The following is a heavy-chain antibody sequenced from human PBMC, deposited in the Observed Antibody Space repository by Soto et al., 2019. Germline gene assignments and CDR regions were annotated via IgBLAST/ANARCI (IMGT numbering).Heavy chain of an antibody. CDR1: GYTFTSYY. V-gene: IGHV1-46*01. CDR2: INPSGGST. Sequence: GASVKVSCKASGYTFTSYYMHWVRQAPGQGLEWMGIINPSGGSTSYAQKFQGRVTMTRDTSTSTVYMELSSLRSEDTAVYYCARGPSDQLVPAAIGRIRGHYYYYGMDVWGQGTTVTVSS. J-gene: IGHJ6*02. CDR3: ARGPSDQLVPAAIGRIRGHYYYYGMDV. D-gene: IGHD2-2*01.